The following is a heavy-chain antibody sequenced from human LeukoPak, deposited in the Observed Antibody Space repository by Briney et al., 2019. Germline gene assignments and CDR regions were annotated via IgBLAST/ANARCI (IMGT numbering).Heavy chain of an antibody. CDR3: ARGRGIFPENTCFDP. J-gene: IGHJ5*02. V-gene: IGHV4-4*07. Sequence: PSETLSLTCTVSGGSISSYYWSWIRQPAGKGLAWIGRIYTSGSTNYNPSLKSRVTMSVDTSKNQFSLKLSSVTAADTAVYYCARGRGIFPENTCFDPWGQGTLVTVSS. CDR2: IYTSGST. CDR1: GGSISSYY. D-gene: IGHD2-15*01.